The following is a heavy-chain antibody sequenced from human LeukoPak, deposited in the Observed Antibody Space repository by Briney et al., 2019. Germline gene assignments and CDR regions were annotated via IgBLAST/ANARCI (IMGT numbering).Heavy chain of an antibody. CDR1: GASISHYY. V-gene: IGHV4-59*08. D-gene: IGHD1-14*01. Sequence: SETLSLTCTVSGASISHYYWGWVREPPGKGLERVGYYQCTGSTNYNPPLKSRVTISVVPSNNQFSMKLTSVTAPDTAVHYCAILGQPNPFDMWGQGTRDIVSS. CDR3: AILGQPNPFDM. CDR2: YQCTGST. J-gene: IGHJ3*02.